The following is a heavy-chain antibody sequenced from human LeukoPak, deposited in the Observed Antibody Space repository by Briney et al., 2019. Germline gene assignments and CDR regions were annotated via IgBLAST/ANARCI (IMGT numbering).Heavy chain of an antibody. CDR3: AACYYYDSSGYPNFDY. J-gene: IGHJ4*02. Sequence: SETLSLTCTVSGGSISSSSYYWGWIRQPPGKGLEWIGSIYYSGSTYYNPSLKSRVTISVDTSKNQFSLKLSSVTAADTAVYYCAACYYYDSSGYPNFDYWGQGTLVTVSS. V-gene: IGHV4-39*07. D-gene: IGHD3-22*01. CDR2: IYYSGST. CDR1: GGSISSSSYY.